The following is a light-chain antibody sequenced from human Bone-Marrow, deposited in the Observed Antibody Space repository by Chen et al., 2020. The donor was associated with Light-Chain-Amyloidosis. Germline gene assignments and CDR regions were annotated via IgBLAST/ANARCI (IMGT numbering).Light chain of an antibody. CDR2: SNN. V-gene: IGLV1-44*01. CDR3: SHWDDIMMCRL. CDR1: SSNVGGIT. J-gene: IGLJ3*02. Sequence: QSVLTQPPSASGTPGQRVTISCSGNSSNVGGITVNWYQQVPGTAPKLLIYSNNKRPSGDPDRFSGSKSGTSASLAISGLQSEDEADYYCSHWDDIMMCRLFGGGTKLTVL.